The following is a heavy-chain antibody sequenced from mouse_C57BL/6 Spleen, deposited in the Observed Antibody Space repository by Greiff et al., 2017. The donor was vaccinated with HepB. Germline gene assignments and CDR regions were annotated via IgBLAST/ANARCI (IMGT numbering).Heavy chain of an antibody. D-gene: IGHD1-1*02. CDR2: IYPGDGDT. J-gene: IGHJ1*03. CDR1: GYAFSSSW. V-gene: IGHV1-82*01. Sequence: VKLMESGPELVKPGASVKISCKASGYAFSSSWMNWVKQRPGKGLEWIGRIYPGDGDTNYNGKFKGKATLTADKSSSTAYMQLSSLTSEDSAVYFCARGGGRYFDVWGTGTTVTVSS. CDR3: ARGGGRYFDV.